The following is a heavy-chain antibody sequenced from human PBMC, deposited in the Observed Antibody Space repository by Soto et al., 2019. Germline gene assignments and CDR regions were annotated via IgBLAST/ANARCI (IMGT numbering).Heavy chain of an antibody. CDR2: INPNSGGT. CDR1: GYFFTDYY. CDR3: ARDDGQSRDIFDI. V-gene: IGHV1-2*02. Sequence: ASVKVSCKASGYFFTDYYIHWVRQAPGQGLEWMGWINPNSGGTTFAEKFEARVTLTRDTYISTVYMELSRLRSDDTAVYYCARDDGQSRDIFDIWGQGTMVTVSS. D-gene: IGHD2-15*01. J-gene: IGHJ3*02.